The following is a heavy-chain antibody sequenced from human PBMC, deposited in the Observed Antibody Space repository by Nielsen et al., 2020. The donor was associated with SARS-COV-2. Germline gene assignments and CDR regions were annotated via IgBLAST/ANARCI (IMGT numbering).Heavy chain of an antibody. J-gene: IGHJ4*02. Sequence: ASVKVSCKASGYTFTSYAMHWVRQAPGQRLEWMGWINAGSGNTKYSQKFQGRVTITRDTSASTAYMELSSLRSEDTAVYYCARVNRPIAYYYFDYWGQGTLVTVSS. CDR3: ARVNRPIAYYYFDY. CDR1: GYTFTSYA. CDR2: INAGSGNT. D-gene: IGHD6-13*01. V-gene: IGHV1-3*01.